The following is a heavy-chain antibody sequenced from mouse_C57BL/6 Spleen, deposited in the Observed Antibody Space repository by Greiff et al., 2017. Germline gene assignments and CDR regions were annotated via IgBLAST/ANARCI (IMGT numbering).Heavy chain of an antibody. Sequence: DVQLQESGPELVKPGASVKIPCKASGYTFTDYNMDWVKQSHGKSLEWIGDINPNNGGTIYNQKFKGKATLTVDKSSSTAYMELRSLTSEDTAVYYCAMDTTGRDAMDYWGQGTSVTVSS. J-gene: IGHJ4*01. D-gene: IGHD2-3*01. CDR2: INPNNGGT. CDR1: GYTFTDYN. CDR3: AMDTTGRDAMDY. V-gene: IGHV1-18*01.